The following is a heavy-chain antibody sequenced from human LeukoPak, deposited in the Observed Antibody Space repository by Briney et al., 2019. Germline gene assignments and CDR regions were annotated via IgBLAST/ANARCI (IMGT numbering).Heavy chain of an antibody. D-gene: IGHD4-17*01. CDR1: GYTFTGYY. CDR3: ARGIHGDYLFYYYYYYMDV. J-gene: IGHJ6*03. V-gene: IGHV1-8*02. CDR2: INPNSGNT. Sequence: VASVKVSCKASGYTFTGYYMHWVRQAPGQGLEWMGWINPNSGNTGYAQKFQGRVTMTRNTSISTAYMELSSLRSEDTAVYYCARGIHGDYLFYYYYYYMDVWGKGTTVTISS.